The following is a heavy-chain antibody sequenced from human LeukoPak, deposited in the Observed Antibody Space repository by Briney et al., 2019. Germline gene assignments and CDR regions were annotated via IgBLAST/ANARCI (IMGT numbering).Heavy chain of an antibody. Sequence: PGGSLRLSCAASGSTFSTYGMSWVRQAPGKGLEWLSYISYSDTAKYYADSVKGRFTISRDNAENSLHLQMNSLRDEDTAVYYCARYFDRSGFYRDAFDVWGQGTMATVSS. D-gene: IGHD3-22*01. CDR2: ISYSDTAK. V-gene: IGHV3-48*02. CDR3: ARYFDRSGFYRDAFDV. J-gene: IGHJ3*01. CDR1: GSTFSTYG.